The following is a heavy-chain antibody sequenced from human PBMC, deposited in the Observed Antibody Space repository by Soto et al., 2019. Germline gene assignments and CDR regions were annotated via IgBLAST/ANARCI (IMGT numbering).Heavy chain of an antibody. Sequence: ASVKVSCKASGYTFTNYAMHWVRQAPGQRLEWMGWINAGNGDTKYSQKFLGRITITRDTSASTAYMELSSLRSEDTAIYYCASNIGGYCGGDCSSYFDYWGQGTLVTVSS. CDR3: ASNIGGYCGGDCSSYFDY. CDR2: INAGNGDT. J-gene: IGHJ4*02. D-gene: IGHD2-21*01. CDR1: GYTFTNYA. V-gene: IGHV1-3*01.